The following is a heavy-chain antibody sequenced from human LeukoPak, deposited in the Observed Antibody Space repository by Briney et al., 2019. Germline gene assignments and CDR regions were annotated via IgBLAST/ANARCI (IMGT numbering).Heavy chain of an antibody. CDR1: GDSISTSTYY. CDR3: ARDLDYGGSSIWYFDL. Sequence: PSETLSLTCTVSGDSISTSTYYWSWIRQPPGKGLEWIGYIYYRGNTQYNPSRKSRVTISVDTSKNQFSLRLTSVTAADTAVYYCARDLDYGGSSIWYFDLWGRGTLVTVSS. CDR2: IYYRGNT. D-gene: IGHD4-23*01. V-gene: IGHV4-61*01. J-gene: IGHJ2*01.